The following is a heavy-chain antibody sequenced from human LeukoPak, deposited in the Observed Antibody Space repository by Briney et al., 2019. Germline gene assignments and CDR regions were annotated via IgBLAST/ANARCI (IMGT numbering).Heavy chain of an antibody. CDR1: GYTFTSYD. V-gene: IGHV1-8*01. CDR2: MNPNSGNT. CDR3: ARGLSYYYDSSGYSSWFDP. Sequence: ASVKVSCKASGYTFTSYDINWVRQATGQGLEWMGWMNPNSGNTGYAQKFKGRVTMTRNTSISTAYMELSSLRSEDTAVYYCARGLSYYYDSSGYSSWFDPWGQGTLVTVSS. D-gene: IGHD3-22*01. J-gene: IGHJ5*02.